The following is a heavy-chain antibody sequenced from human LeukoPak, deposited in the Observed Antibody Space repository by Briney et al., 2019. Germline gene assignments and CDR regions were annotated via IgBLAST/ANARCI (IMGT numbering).Heavy chain of an antibody. CDR2: IIPIFGTT. V-gene: IGHV1-69*06. D-gene: IGHD6-13*01. J-gene: IGHJ3*02. CDR3: AKAPGIAAAGTPNAFDI. Sequence: GASVKVSCKASGGTFSSYAISWVRQAPGQGLEWMGGIIPIFGTTNYAQKFQDRVTITADKSTSTAYMELSSLRSEDTAVYYCAKAPGIAAAGTPNAFDIWGQGTMVTVSS. CDR1: GGTFSSYA.